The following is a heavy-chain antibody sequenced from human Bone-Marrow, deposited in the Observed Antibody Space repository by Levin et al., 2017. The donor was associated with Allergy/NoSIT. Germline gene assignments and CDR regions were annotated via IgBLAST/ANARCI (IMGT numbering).Heavy chain of an antibody. J-gene: IGHJ3*02. CDR3: VRGLRRVTIFGVVIAPGAFDI. Sequence: ASETLSLTCTVSGGPISSNNYYWGWIRQTPGKGLEWIGSMHYSGSIYHNPSLKSRLTISVDTSKNQFSLKLSSVTAADTAVYYCVRGLRRVTIFGVVIAPGAFDIWGQGTMVIVSS. V-gene: IGHV4-39*07. CDR1: GGPISSNNYY. CDR2: MHYSGSI. D-gene: IGHD3-3*01.